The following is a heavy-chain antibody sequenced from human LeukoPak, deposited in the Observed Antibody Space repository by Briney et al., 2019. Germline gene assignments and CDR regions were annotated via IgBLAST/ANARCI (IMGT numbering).Heavy chain of an antibody. V-gene: IGHV1-2*02. CDR1: GYTFTGYY. Sequence: ASVKVSCKASGYTFTGYYMHWVRQAPGQGLEWMGWINPNSGGTSYAQKFQGRVTMTRDTSISTAYMELSRLRFDDTAVYYCARESQEGYYYDNSGMDVWGKGTTVTVSS. CDR3: ARESQEGYYYDNSGMDV. CDR2: INPNSGGT. J-gene: IGHJ6*04. D-gene: IGHD3-22*01.